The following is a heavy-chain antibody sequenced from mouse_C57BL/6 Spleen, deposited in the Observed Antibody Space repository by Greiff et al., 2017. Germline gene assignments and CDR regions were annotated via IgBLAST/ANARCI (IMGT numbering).Heavy chain of an antibody. J-gene: IGHJ4*01. D-gene: IGHD1-2*01. CDR1: GFTFSDYG. Sequence: EVKLMESGGGLVQPGGSLKLSCAASGFTFSDYGMAWVRQAPRKGPEWVAFISNLAYSIYYADTVTGRFTISRENAKNTLYLEMSSLRSEDTAMYYCARATLGGAMDYWGQGTSVTVSS. CDR3: ARATLGGAMDY. V-gene: IGHV5-15*01. CDR2: ISNLAYSI.